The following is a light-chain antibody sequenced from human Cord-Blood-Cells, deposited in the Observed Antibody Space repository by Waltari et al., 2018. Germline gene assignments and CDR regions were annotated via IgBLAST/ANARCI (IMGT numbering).Light chain of an antibody. J-gene: IGLJ1*01. CDR1: KLGDKY. CDR2: QDS. Sequence: SYELTQPPSVSVSPGQTASITCYGDKLGDKYACWYQQKPGQSTVLVIYQDSKRPSGIPERFSGSNSGNTATLTISGTQAMDEADYYCQAWDSSTYVFGTGTKVTVL. V-gene: IGLV3-1*01. CDR3: QAWDSSTYV.